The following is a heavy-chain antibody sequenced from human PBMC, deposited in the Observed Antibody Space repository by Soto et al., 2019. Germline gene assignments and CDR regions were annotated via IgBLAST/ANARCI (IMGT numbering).Heavy chain of an antibody. CDR3: ARGLLEFCGNDCSFPGDY. CDR1: GYTFTSYA. J-gene: IGHJ4*02. CDR2: INAGNGNT. Sequence: ASVKVSCKASGYTFTSYAMHWVRQAPGQRLEWMGWINAGNGNTKYSQKFQGRVTITRDTSASTAYMELSSLRSEDTAVYYCARGLLEFCGNDCSFPGDYWGPGTLVTVSS. V-gene: IGHV1-3*01. D-gene: IGHD2-21*02.